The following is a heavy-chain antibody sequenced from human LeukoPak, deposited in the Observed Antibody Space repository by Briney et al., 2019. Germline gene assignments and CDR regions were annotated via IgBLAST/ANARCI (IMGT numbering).Heavy chain of an antibody. CDR3: ARDTGYCSSTSCLHFDY. J-gene: IGHJ4*02. Sequence: GRSLRLSCAASGFTFSTYAMHWVRQAPGKGLEWVAVISYDGSNKYYADSVKGRFTISRDNSKNTLYLQMNSLRAEDTAVYYCARDTGYCSSTSCLHFDYWGQGTLITVSS. CDR1: GFTFSTYA. D-gene: IGHD2-2*01. V-gene: IGHV3-30-3*01. CDR2: ISYDGSNK.